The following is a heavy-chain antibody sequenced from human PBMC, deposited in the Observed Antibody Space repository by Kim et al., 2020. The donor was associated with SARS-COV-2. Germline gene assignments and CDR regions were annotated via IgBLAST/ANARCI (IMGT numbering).Heavy chain of an antibody. CDR2: IYYSGST. CDR3: ARDDYYDSSGDQNGMDV. Sequence: SETLSLTCTVSGGSISSSSYYWGWIRQPPGKGLEWIGSIYYSGSTYYNPSLKSRVTISVDTSKNQFSLKLSSVTAADTAVYYCARDDYYDSSGDQNGMDVWGQGSTVTVSS. V-gene: IGHV4-39*07. CDR1: GGSISSSSYY. D-gene: IGHD3-22*01. J-gene: IGHJ6*02.